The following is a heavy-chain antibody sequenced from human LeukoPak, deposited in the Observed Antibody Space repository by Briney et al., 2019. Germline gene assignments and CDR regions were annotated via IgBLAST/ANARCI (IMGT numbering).Heavy chain of an antibody. CDR1: GGSISSDDYY. CDR3: ARAPIITSSWYWFDH. V-gene: IGHV4-30-4*01. Sequence: PSETLSLTCTVSGGSISSDDYYWSWIRQPPGKGLEWIGYIYNSGTTYYNPSLKSRVTISIDTSKNQFSLKLSSVTAADTALYYCARAPIITSSWYWFDHRGQGTLVTVSS. CDR2: IYNSGTT. D-gene: IGHD5-24*01. J-gene: IGHJ5*02.